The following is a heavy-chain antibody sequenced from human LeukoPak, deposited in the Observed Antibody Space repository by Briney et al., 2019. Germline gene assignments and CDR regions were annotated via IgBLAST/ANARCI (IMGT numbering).Heavy chain of an antibody. D-gene: IGHD5-24*01. CDR2: INPNSGGT. Sequence: ASVKVSCKASGYTFTGYYMHWVRQAPGQGLEWMGWINPNSGGTNYAQKFQGRVTMTRDTSISTAYMELSRLRSDDTAVYYCARFGGEMATIRDAFDIWGQGTMVTVSS. J-gene: IGHJ3*02. V-gene: IGHV1-2*02. CDR3: ARFGGEMATIRDAFDI. CDR1: GYTFTGYY.